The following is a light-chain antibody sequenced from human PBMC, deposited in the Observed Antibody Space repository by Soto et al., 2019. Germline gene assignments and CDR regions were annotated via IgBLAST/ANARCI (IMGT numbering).Light chain of an antibody. V-gene: IGLV2-14*01. J-gene: IGLJ3*02. CDR1: SSDIGGYNY. Sequence: QSALAQPASVSGSPGQSITISCTGNSSDIGGYNYVSWYQQHPGKAPKVMIYEVSNRSSGVSNRFSGSKSGNTASLTISGLQAEDEADYYCSSYTRSSTWVFGGGTKVTVL. CDR2: EVS. CDR3: SSYTRSSTWV.